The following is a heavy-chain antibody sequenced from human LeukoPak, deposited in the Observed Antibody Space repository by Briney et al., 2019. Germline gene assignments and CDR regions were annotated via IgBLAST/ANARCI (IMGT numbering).Heavy chain of an antibody. CDR2: LHYSGTT. J-gene: IGHJ4*02. V-gene: IGHV4-59*02. CDR3: ARHSSGWHLDF. D-gene: IGHD6-19*01. Sequence: ETLSLTCSVSGHFVSDYYWSWIRQSPGKGLEWIGWLHYSGTTYYIPSLKGRVTMSLDTSRNQLSLKLSSVTAADTAVYYCARHSSGWHLDFWGQGSLVTVSS. CDR1: GHFVSDYY.